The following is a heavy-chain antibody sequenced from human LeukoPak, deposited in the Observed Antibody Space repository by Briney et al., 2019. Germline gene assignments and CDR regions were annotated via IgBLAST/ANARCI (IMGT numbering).Heavy chain of an antibody. CDR2: ISWDGGST. D-gene: IGHD2-15*01. Sequence: GGSLRLSCAASGFTFSNYAMSWVRQAPGKGLEWVSLISWDGGSTYYADSVKGRFTISRDNSKNSLYLQMNSLRAEDTALYYCAKDIGPRYCSGGSCYWDNDAFDIWGQGTMVTVSS. CDR3: AKDIGPRYCSGGSCYWDNDAFDI. V-gene: IGHV3-43D*03. CDR1: GFTFSNYA. J-gene: IGHJ3*02.